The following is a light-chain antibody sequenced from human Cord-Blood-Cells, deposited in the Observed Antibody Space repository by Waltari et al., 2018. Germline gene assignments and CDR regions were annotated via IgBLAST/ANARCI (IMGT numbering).Light chain of an antibody. CDR3: CSYAGSSTYV. J-gene: IGLJ1*01. V-gene: IGLV2-23*01. CDR2: EGS. Sequence: QSALTQPASVSGSPGQSITISCTGTSSDDGRYYLVLWYHQPPCKAPKLMIYEGSKRPSGVSNRFSGSKSGNTASLTISGLQAEDEADYYCCSYAGSSTYVFGTGTKVTVL. CDR1: SSDDGRYYL.